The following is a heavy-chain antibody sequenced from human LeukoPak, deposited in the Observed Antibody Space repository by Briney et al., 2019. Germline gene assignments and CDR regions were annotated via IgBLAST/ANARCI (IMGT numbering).Heavy chain of an antibody. CDR1: GGSISSGSYY. Sequence: PSQTLSLTCTVSGGSISSGSYYWSWIRQPAGKGLEWIGRIYTSGSTNYNPSLKSRVTISVDTSKNQFSLKLSSVTAADTAVYYCARDTAMVSFDYWGQGTLVTVSS. D-gene: IGHD5-18*01. CDR2: IYTSGST. J-gene: IGHJ4*02. V-gene: IGHV4-61*02. CDR3: ARDTAMVSFDY.